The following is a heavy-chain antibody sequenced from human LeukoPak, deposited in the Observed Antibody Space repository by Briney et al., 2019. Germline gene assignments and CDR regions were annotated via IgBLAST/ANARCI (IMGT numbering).Heavy chain of an antibody. CDR1: GYSFAKYG. D-gene: IGHD6-6*01. Sequence: ASVKVSCKASGYSFAKYGLNWVRQAPGQGLQWMGWISCYNGHTHYAQNFQGRVTMTTDTSTNTAYMELRGLRSDDTAIYYCARREGRSASPFFFDSWGQGTLVTVSS. V-gene: IGHV1-18*01. J-gene: IGHJ4*02. CDR2: ISCYNGHT. CDR3: ARREGRSASPFFFDS.